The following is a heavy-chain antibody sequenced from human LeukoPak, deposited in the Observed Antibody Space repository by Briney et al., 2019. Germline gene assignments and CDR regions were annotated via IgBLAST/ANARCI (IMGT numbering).Heavy chain of an antibody. Sequence: GGSLRLSCAASGFTFSSYAMSWVRQAPGMGLEWVSAISGSGGSTYYADSVKGRFTISRDNSKNTLYLQMNSLRAEDTAVYYCAKWSHDYVWGTDYWGQGTLVTVSS. J-gene: IGHJ4*02. V-gene: IGHV3-23*01. D-gene: IGHD3-16*01. CDR2: ISGSGGST. CDR3: AKWSHDYVWGTDY. CDR1: GFTFSSYA.